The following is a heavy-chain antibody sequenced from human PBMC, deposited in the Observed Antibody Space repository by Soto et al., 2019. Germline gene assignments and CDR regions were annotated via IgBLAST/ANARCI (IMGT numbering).Heavy chain of an antibody. Sequence: WGSLRLSCASSVFTFSSYAMSWVRQAPGQGLEWVSAISGSGGSTYYADSVKGRFTISRDNSKYSLYLQMNSLRAEDTAVYYCAKDQDLTNGYWGQGTLVTVSS. CDR3: AKDQDLTNGY. CDR1: VFTFSSYA. CDR2: ISGSGGST. D-gene: IGHD2-8*01. J-gene: IGHJ4*02. V-gene: IGHV3-23*01.